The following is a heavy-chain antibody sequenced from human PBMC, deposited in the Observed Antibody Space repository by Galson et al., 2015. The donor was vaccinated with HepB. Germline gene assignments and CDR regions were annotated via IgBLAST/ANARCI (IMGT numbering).Heavy chain of an antibody. Sequence: SVTVSCKASGYTFTSYYMHWVRQAPGQGLEWMGIINPSGGSTSYAQKFQDRVTMTRDTSTSAVYMELSSLRSEDTAVYYCARDGSSAWPLFDYWGQGTLVTVSS. CDR1: GYTFTSYY. CDR2: INPSGGST. J-gene: IGHJ4*02. V-gene: IGHV1-46*03. CDR3: ARDGSSAWPLFDY. D-gene: IGHD6-19*01.